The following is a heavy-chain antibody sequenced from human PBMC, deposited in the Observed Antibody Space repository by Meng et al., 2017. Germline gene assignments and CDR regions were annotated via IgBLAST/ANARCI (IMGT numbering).Heavy chain of an antibody. Sequence: GQLVGSGGGLLPPGGSLKLSCAASGFTCCGSAMHWVRQSSGKGLDWVGHIRSKANNYATAYAASVIGRFTISRDDSKNTAYLQMNSLKTEDTAMYYCSRLETTAFDYWGQGILVTVSS. J-gene: IGHJ4*02. D-gene: IGHD4-17*01. CDR1: GFTCCGSA. V-gene: IGHV3-73*02. CDR3: SRLETTAFDY. CDR2: IRSKANNYAT.